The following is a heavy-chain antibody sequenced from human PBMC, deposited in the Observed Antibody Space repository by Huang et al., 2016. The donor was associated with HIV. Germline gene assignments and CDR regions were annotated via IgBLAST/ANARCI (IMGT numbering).Heavy chain of an antibody. J-gene: IGHJ3*02. D-gene: IGHD1-1*01. CDR3: AREGQTWYGKPIAAFEI. Sequence: VQLVQSGAEVRRPGSSVRVSCKAAGVSFNSLAVHWGRQAPGQGLEYIGGIVPLCSWTNYSERLQNRLTISAEKSTNTVYMELRSLRSADTGVFYCAREGQTWYGKPIAAFEIWGQGTTVIVSS. V-gene: IGHV1-69*10. CDR1: GVSFNSLA. CDR2: IVPLCSWT.